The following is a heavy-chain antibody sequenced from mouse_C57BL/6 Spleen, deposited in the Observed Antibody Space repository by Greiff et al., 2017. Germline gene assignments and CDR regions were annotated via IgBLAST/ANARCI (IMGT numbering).Heavy chain of an antibody. Sequence: QVQLKESGPGLVQPSQSLSITCTVSGFSLTSYGVHWVRQSPGKGLEWLGVIWSGGSTGYNAAFISRLSISKDNSKSQVFFKMNSLQADDTAIYYCASITGTLDYWGQGTTLTVSS. V-gene: IGHV2-2*01. J-gene: IGHJ2*01. D-gene: IGHD4-1*01. CDR2: IWSGGST. CDR1: GFSLTSYG. CDR3: ASITGTLDY.